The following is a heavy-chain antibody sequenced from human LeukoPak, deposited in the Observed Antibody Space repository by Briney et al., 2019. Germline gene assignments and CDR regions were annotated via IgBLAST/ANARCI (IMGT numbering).Heavy chain of an antibody. Sequence: SETLSLTCAVYGGSFSGYYWSWIRQPPGKGLEWIGEINHSGSTNYDPSLKSRVTISVDTSKNQFSLRLSSVTAADTAVYYCARASYSYDINGWVPFDYWGQGTLVTVSS. CDR2: INHSGST. CDR3: ARASYSYDINGWVPFDY. D-gene: IGHD3-22*01. V-gene: IGHV4-34*01. CDR1: GGSFSGYY. J-gene: IGHJ4*02.